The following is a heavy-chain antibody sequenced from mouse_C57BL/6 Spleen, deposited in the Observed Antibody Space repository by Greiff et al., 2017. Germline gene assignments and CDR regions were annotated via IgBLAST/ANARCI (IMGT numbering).Heavy chain of an antibody. CDR1: GFTFSNYW. CDR3: TGAVTDYFDY. J-gene: IGHJ2*01. CDR2: IRLKSDNYAT. Sequence: EVQGVESGGGLVQPGGSMKLSCVASGFTFSNYWMNWVRQSPEKGLEWVAQIRLKSDNYATHYAESVKGRFTISRDDSKSSVYLQMNNLRAEDTGIYYCTGAVTDYFDYWGQGTTLTVSS. D-gene: IGHD2-2*01. V-gene: IGHV6-3*01.